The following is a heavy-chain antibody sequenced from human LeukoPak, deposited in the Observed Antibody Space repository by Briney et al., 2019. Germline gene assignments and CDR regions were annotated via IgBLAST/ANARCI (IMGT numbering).Heavy chain of an antibody. Sequence: SETLSLTCAVYGGSFSAYYWSWVRQSPEKGLEWIGQIDHSGITDYNPSLKSRVTISVDTSKNQFSLKLSSVTAADTAVYYCAREMRITMVRGVIRWFDPWGQGTLVTVSS. D-gene: IGHD3-10*01. V-gene: IGHV4-34*01. J-gene: IGHJ5*02. CDR3: AREMRITMVRGVIRWFDP. CDR1: GGSFSAYY. CDR2: IDHSGIT.